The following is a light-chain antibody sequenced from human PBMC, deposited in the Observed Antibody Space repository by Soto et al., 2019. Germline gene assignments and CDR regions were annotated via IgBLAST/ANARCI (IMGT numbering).Light chain of an antibody. CDR3: QAWDAAGV. V-gene: IGLV3-1*01. Sequence: SYELTQPPSVSVSPGQTASITCSGDKLGDKYACWYQQKPGQSPVLAIYQDSKRPSGIPERFSGSNSGNTATLTISGTQAMDEADYYCQAWDAAGVFGGGTKLTVL. CDR1: KLGDKY. CDR2: QDS. J-gene: IGLJ2*01.